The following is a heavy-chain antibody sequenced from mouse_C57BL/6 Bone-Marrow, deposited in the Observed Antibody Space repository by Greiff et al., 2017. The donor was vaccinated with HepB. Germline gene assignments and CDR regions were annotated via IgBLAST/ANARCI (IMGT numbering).Heavy chain of an antibody. Sequence: QVQLQQPGAELVKPGASVKLSCKASGYTFTSYWMHWVMQRPGRGLVWIGRFDPNSGGTKYNEKFKSKATLTVDKPSSTAYMQLSSLTSEDSAVYYGAGRGYYGHWYYGVWGTGTTVTVAS. CDR1: GYTFTSYW. V-gene: IGHV1-72*01. D-gene: IGHD1-1*01. CDR2: FDPNSGGT. J-gene: IGHJ1*03. CDR3: AGRGYYGHWYYGV.